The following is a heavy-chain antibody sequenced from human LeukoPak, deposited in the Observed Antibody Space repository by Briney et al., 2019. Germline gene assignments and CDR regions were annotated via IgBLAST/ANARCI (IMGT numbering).Heavy chain of an antibody. V-gene: IGHV3-74*01. CDR3: ARDCQDGTDLVCLGY. CDR2: VNSEGSST. D-gene: IGHD1-26*01. Sequence: GGPLRLFCHASGFTFTRHWMLGVRQAPGMELLWVSRVNSEGSSTTYADSVKIQFTTYRENSKNKVYLQMNSLRAEDTAVYFCARDCQDGTDLVCLGYWGQGTLVTVSS. J-gene: IGHJ4*02. CDR1: GFTFTRHW.